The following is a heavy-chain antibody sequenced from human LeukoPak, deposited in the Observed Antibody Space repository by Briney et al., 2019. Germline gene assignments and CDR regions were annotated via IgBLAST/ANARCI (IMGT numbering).Heavy chain of an antibody. D-gene: IGHD1-26*01. CDR3: AKVAPLYSGPYYFDY. CDR2: ISWNSGSI. J-gene: IGHJ4*02. CDR1: GFTFDAYA. V-gene: IGHV3-9*01. Sequence: GGSLRLSCAASGFTFDAYAMHWVRQAPGKGLEWVSGISWNSGSIGYADSVKGRFTISRDNAKNSLYLQMNSLRAEDTALYYCAKVAPLYSGPYYFDYWGQGTLVTVSS.